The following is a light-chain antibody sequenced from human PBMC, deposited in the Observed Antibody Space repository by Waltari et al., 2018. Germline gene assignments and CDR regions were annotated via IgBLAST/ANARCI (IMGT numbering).Light chain of an antibody. CDR1: SGSLSSTSY. J-gene: IGLJ3*02. CDR3: LLYMGSGIWV. V-gene: IGLV8-61*01. CDR2: KAN. Sequence: QTVVTQEPSLSVSPGGTVPLTCALSSGSLSSTSYASWYQQSPGQTPRTLVYKANIRSSGVPDRFSGSVLGNKAVLIITRAQAEDESNYYCLLYMGSGIWVFGGGTKLTVL.